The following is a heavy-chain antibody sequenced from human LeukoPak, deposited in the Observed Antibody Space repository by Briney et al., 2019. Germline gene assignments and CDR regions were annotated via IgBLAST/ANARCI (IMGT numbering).Heavy chain of an antibody. Sequence: GSSVKVSCKASGGTFSSYATSWVRQAPGQGLEWMGWISAYNGNTNYAQKLQGRVTMTTDTSTSTAYMELRSLRSDDTAVYYCARVRVGYGHYFDYWGQGTLVTVSS. CDR3: ARVRVGYGHYFDY. V-gene: IGHV1-18*01. CDR1: GGTFSSYA. CDR2: ISAYNGNT. J-gene: IGHJ4*02. D-gene: IGHD5-18*01.